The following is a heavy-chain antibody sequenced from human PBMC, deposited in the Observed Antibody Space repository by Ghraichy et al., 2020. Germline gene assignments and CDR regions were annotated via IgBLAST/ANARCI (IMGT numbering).Heavy chain of an antibody. J-gene: IGHJ5*02. Sequence: ASVKVSCKASGYTFTGYYMHWVRQAPGQGLEWMGRINPNSGGTNYAQKFQGRVTMTRDTSISTAYMELSRLRSDDTAVYYCARDTWSITMTPGGGTFDPWGQGTLVTVSS. D-gene: IGHD3-22*01. CDR1: GYTFTGYY. V-gene: IGHV1-2*06. CDR2: INPNSGGT. CDR3: ARDTWSITMTPGGGTFDP.